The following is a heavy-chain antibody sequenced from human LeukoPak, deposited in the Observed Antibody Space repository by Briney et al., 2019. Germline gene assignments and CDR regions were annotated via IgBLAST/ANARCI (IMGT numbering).Heavy chain of an antibody. CDR2: INPNSGGT. V-gene: IGHV1-2*02. CDR1: GYSVTGYY. CDR3: AREGGNFCFDY. J-gene: IGHJ4*02. Sequence: ASVKVSCKASGYSVTGYYMHWVRQAPGQGLEWMGWINPNSGGTNFAQKFQGRVTVTRDTSISTAYMELSRLRSDDTAVYYCAREGGNFCFDYWGQGTLVTVSS. D-gene: IGHD4-23*01.